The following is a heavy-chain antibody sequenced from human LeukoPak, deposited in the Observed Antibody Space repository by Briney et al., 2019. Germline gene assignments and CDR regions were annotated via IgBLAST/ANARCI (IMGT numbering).Heavy chain of an antibody. D-gene: IGHD1-26*01. CDR3: ARHGRVVGATQDAFDI. V-gene: IGHV4-39*01. CDR1: GGSISSSSYY. CDR2: IYYSGST. J-gene: IGHJ3*02. Sequence: PSETLSLTCTVSGGSISSSSYYWGWIRQPPGKGLEWIGNIYYSGSTYYNPSLKSRVTISVDTSKNQFSLKLSSVTAADTAVYYCARHGRVVGATQDAFDIWGQGTMVTVSS.